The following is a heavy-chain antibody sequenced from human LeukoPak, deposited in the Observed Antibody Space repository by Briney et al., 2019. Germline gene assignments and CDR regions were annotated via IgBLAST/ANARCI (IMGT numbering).Heavy chain of an antibody. D-gene: IGHD1-1*01. CDR2: IKQDGSDK. CDR1: GVSFSGYA. J-gene: IGHJ4*02. CDR3: ARYNWLEY. Sequence: GGSLRLSCAVSGVSFSGYAMHWVRQAPGKGLEWVANIKQDGSDKHYVDSVKGRFTISRDNDRNSLYLQMNSLRAEDTAVYYCARYNWLEYWGQGTLVTVSS. V-gene: IGHV3-7*01.